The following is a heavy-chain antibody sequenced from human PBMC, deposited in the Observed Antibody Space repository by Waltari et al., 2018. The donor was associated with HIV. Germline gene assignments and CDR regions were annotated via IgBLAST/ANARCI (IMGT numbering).Heavy chain of an antibody. Sequence: QVQLVQSGAEVKKPGASVKVSCKASGYTFTGYYMHWVRQAPGQGLEWMGWSNPNRGGTNDAQKFQGRVTMTRDTSISTAYMELSRLRSDDTAVYYCARVGHGYCSSSSCYQDNWFDPWGQGTLVTVSS. V-gene: IGHV1-2*02. CDR2: SNPNRGGT. CDR3: ARVGHGYCSSSSCYQDNWFDP. CDR1: GYTFTGYY. D-gene: IGHD2-2*03. J-gene: IGHJ5*02.